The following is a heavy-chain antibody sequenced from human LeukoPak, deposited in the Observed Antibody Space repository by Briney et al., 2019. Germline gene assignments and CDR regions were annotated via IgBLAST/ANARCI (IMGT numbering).Heavy chain of an antibody. D-gene: IGHD6-19*01. V-gene: IGHV3-7*04. J-gene: IGHJ4*02. Sequence: GGSLRLSCAASGFTFSAHSMNWVRQAPGKGLEWVANIKQDGSEKYYVDSVKGRFTISRDNAKNSLNLQMDSLRAEDTAVYYCARESGQTSGWYGNNYWGQGTLVTVSS. CDR2: IKQDGSEK. CDR3: ARESGQTSGWYGNNY. CDR1: GFTFSAHS.